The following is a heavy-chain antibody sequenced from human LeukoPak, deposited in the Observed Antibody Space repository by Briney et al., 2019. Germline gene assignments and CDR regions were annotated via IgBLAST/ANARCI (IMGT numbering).Heavy chain of an antibody. CDR1: GYTFTSYG. D-gene: IGHD3-22*01. CDR3: ARVVHRSYYYDSSGYPAPMDFDY. Sequence: ASVKVSCKASGYTFTSYGISWVRQAPGQGLEWMGWISAYNGNTNYAQKLQGRVTMTIDTSTSTAYMELRSLRSDDTAVYYCARVVHRSYYYDSSGYPAPMDFDYWGQGTLVTVSS. J-gene: IGHJ4*02. CDR2: ISAYNGNT. V-gene: IGHV1-18*01.